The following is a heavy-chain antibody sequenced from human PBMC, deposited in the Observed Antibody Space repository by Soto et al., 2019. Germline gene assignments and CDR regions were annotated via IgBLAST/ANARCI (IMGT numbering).Heavy chain of an antibody. Sequence: GGSLRLSCAASGFTFSSYGMHWVRQAPGKGLEWVAVISYDGSNKYYADSVKGRFTISRDNSKNTLYLQMNSLRAEDTAVYYCAKDRDIVLMVYVLDVWGQGTTVTVSS. CDR1: GFTFSSYG. J-gene: IGHJ6*02. CDR2: ISYDGSNK. CDR3: AKDRDIVLMVYVLDV. V-gene: IGHV3-30*18. D-gene: IGHD2-8*01.